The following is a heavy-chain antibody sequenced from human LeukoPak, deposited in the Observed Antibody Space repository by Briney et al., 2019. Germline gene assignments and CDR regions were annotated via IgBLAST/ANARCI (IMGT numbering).Heavy chain of an antibody. CDR3: TTYLFDSSGYVLSDY. D-gene: IGHD3-22*01. J-gene: IGHJ4*02. CDR2: IRSKANSYAT. CDR1: GFTFSGSA. Sequence: GGSLRLSCAASGFTFSGSAMHWVRQASGKGLEWVGRIRSKANSYATAYAASVKGRFTISRDDSKNTLYLQMNSLKTEDTAVYYCTTYLFDSSGYVLSDYWGQGTLVTVSS. V-gene: IGHV3-73*01.